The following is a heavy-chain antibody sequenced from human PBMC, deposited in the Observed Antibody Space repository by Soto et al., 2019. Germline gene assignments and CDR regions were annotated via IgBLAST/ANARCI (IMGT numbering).Heavy chain of an antibody. D-gene: IGHD2-21*02. CDR2: IIPIFGTA. V-gene: IGHV1-69*13. CDR1: GGTFSSYA. J-gene: IGHJ4*02. CDR3: ARGPSSYGGNSDY. Sequence: GASVKVSCKASGGTFSSYAISWVRQAPGQGLEWMGGIIPIFGTANYAQKFQGRVTITADESTSTAYMELSSLRSEDTAVYYCARGPSSYGGNSDYWGQGTLVTVSS.